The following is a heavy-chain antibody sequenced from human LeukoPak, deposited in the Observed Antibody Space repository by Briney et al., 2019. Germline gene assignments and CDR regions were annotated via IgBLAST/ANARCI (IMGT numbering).Heavy chain of an antibody. CDR3: ARAPGDIVVVPAAIRAFDI. Sequence: ASVKVSCKASGYTFTGYYTHWVRQAPGQGLEWMGWINPNSGGTNYAQKFQGRVTMTRDTSISTAYMELSRLRSDDTAVYYCARAPGDIVVVPAAIRAFDIWGQGTMVTVSS. CDR1: GYTFTGYY. CDR2: INPNSGGT. D-gene: IGHD2-2*02. J-gene: IGHJ3*02. V-gene: IGHV1-2*02.